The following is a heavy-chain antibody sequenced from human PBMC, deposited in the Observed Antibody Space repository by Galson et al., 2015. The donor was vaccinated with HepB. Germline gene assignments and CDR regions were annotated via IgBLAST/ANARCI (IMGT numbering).Heavy chain of an antibody. CDR3: TRRRESGHSYPYYFDF. Sequence: LVQVSCKASAYSITSYAMLWAPPAPRQGLEWMRRINVDNDLTYYSQNFRGRLTTTRDTSARTAYMELTSLTSDDTAIYFCTRRRESGHSYPYYFDFWGQGTLVTVSS. CDR2: INVDNDLT. CDR1: AYSITSYA. V-gene: IGHV1-3*01. D-gene: IGHD2-21*01. J-gene: IGHJ4*02.